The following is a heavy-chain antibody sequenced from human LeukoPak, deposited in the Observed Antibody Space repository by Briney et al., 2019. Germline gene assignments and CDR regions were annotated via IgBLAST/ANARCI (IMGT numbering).Heavy chain of an antibody. CDR3: ARHYSSSSGNWFDP. V-gene: IGHV4-59*11. CDR1: GGSIISHY. Sequence: SETLSLTCTVSGGSIISHYWSWIRQPPGKGLEWIGYIFYTGTTNYNPSLKSRVTISTDTSKNHFSLMLRSVTAADTAVYYCARHYSSSSGNWFDPWGQGTLVTVSS. CDR2: IFYTGTT. J-gene: IGHJ5*02. D-gene: IGHD6-6*01.